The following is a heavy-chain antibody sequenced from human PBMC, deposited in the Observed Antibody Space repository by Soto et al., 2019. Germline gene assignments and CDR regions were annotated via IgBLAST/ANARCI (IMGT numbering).Heavy chain of an antibody. J-gene: IGHJ4*02. CDR3: AKGPKRGDYPDMGYYFDY. D-gene: IGHD4-17*01. Sequence: EVQLLESGGGLVQPGGSLRLSCAASGFTFSSYAMSWVRQAPGKGLEWVSAISGSGGSTYYADSVKGRFTISRDNSKNTLYLQMNSLRAEDTAVYYCAKGPKRGDYPDMGYYFDYWGQGTLVTVSS. CDR2: ISGSGGST. CDR1: GFTFSSYA. V-gene: IGHV3-23*01.